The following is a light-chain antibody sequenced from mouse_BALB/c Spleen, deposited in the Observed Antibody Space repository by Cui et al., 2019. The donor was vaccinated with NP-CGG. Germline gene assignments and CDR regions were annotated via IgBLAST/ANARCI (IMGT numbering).Light chain of an antibody. V-gene: IGLV1*01. Sequence: DVVTQESELTTSPGETVTLTCRSSNGAVTTSNYANWVQEKPDHLFTGLIGGTNNRAPGVPARFSGSLIGDKAALTITGAQTEDEAIYFCALWYSNHWVFGGGTKLTVL. J-gene: IGLJ1*01. CDR2: GTN. CDR3: ALWYSNHWV. CDR1: NGAVTTSNY.